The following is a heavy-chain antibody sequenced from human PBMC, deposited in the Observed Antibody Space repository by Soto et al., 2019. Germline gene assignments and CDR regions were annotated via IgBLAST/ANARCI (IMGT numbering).Heavy chain of an antibody. Sequence: GGSLRLSFAASGFTFSNAWMSWVRQAPGKGLEWVFRIKSKTDGGKTDYAAPVKGRFTISRDDSKNTLYLQMNILKTEDTAVYYCTTGDVEVLSSTPAFHXWGQGTMVTVS. CDR3: TTGDVEVLSSTPAFHX. CDR2: IKSKTDGGKT. D-gene: IGHD6-6*01. J-gene: IGHJ3*02. V-gene: IGHV3-15*01. CDR1: GFTFSNAW.